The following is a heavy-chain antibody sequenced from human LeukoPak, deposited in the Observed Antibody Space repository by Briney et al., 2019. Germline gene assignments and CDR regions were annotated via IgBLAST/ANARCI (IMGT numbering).Heavy chain of an antibody. V-gene: IGHV3-21*04. D-gene: IGHD5-18*01. CDR3: AKSGIIQGYYFYYMDV. J-gene: IGHJ6*03. Sequence: GGSLRLSCAASGFTFSSYGMSWVRQAPGKGLEWVSSITSSGIYKYYADSMKGRFTISRDNAKNSLYLQMNSLRAEDTALYYCAKSGIIQGYYFYYMDVWGKGTTVTISS. CDR1: GFTFSSYG. CDR2: ITSSGIYK.